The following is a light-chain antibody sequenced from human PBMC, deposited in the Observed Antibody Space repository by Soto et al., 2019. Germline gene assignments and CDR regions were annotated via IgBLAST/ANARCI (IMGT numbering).Light chain of an antibody. CDR3: SSYAGSNNYV. CDR1: SSDVGGYKY. Sequence: QSVLTQPPSASGSPGQSVTISCTGTSSDVGGYKYVSWYQQHPGKAPKLMIYEVSKRPSGVPDRFAGSNSGNTASLTVSGLQAEDEADYYCSSYAGSNNYVFGTGTKLTVL. J-gene: IGLJ1*01. V-gene: IGLV2-8*01. CDR2: EVS.